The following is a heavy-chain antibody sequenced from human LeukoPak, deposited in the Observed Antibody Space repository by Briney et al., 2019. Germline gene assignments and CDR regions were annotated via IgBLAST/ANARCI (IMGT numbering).Heavy chain of an antibody. CDR1: GYSISSGYY. D-gene: IGHD1-1*01. Sequence: SETLSLTCAVSGYSISSGYYWGWIRQPPGKGLQWIGSIFQRGYSYYNPSLKSRVTISVDTSRNQFSLKLSSETAADTAVYYCAGDKETTGNGRPNWFDPWGQGTLVTVSS. V-gene: IGHV4-38-2*01. J-gene: IGHJ5*02. CDR3: AGDKETTGNGRPNWFDP. CDR2: IFQRGYS.